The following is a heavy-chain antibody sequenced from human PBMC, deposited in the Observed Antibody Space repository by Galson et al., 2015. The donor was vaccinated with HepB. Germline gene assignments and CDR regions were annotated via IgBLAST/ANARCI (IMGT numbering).Heavy chain of an antibody. J-gene: IGHJ5*02. CDR2: ISWNSGSI. CDR3: AKDKLPNWGSWFNL. Sequence: SLRLSCAASGFTFDDYAMHWVRQAPGKGLEWVSGISWNSGSIGYADSVKGRFTISRDNAKNSLYLQMNSLRAEDTALYYCAKDKLPNWGSWFNLWGQGTLVTVSS. V-gene: IGHV3-9*01. CDR1: GFTFDDYA. D-gene: IGHD7-27*01.